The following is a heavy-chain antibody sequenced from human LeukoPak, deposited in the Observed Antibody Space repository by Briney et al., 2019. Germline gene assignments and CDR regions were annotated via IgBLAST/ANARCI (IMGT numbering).Heavy chain of an antibody. CDR2: INPSGGST. J-gene: IGHJ3*02. V-gene: IGHV1-46*01. CDR3: ARDDRFLGSIWAFDI. D-gene: IGHD3-3*01. Sequence: ASVKVSCKASGYTFTSYYMHWVRQAPGQGLEWMGIINPSGGSTSYAQKFQGRVTMTRDTSTSTVYMELSSLRSEDTAVYYCARDDRFLGSIWAFDIWGQGTMVTVSS. CDR1: GYTFTSYY.